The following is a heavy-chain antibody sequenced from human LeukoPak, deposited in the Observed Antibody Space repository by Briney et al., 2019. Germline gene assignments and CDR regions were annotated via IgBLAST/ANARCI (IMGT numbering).Heavy chain of an antibody. CDR3: ARAVDSRGYQHKGFDP. CDR1: GYSISSGYY. V-gene: IGHV4-38-2*02. D-gene: IGHD3-22*01. J-gene: IGHJ5*02. CDR2: IYHSGRT. Sequence: SETLSLTCTVSGYSISSGYYWGWIRQPPGKGLEWIGNIYHSGRTYYNPSLKSRVTISVDTSKNQLSLRLSSVAAADTAVYYCARAVDSRGYQHKGFDPWGQGTLVTVSS.